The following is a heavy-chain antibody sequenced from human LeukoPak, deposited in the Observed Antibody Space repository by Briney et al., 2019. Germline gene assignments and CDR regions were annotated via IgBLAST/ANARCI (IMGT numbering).Heavy chain of an antibody. D-gene: IGHD3-3*01. CDR2: IYHSGST. CDR1: GGSISSGGYY. CDR3: ARDGGPRYGMDV. J-gene: IGHJ6*02. Sequence: SQTLSLTCTVSGGSISSGGYYWSWIRQPPGKGLEWIGYIYHSGSTYYNPSLKSRVTISVDTSKNQFSLKLSSVTAADTAVYYCARDGGPRYGMDVWGQGTTVTVSS. V-gene: IGHV4-30-2*01.